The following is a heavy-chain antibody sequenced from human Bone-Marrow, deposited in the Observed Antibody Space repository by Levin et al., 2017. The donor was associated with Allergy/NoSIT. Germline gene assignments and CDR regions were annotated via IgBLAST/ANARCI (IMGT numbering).Heavy chain of an antibody. D-gene: IGHD3-22*01. J-gene: IGHJ4*02. CDR3: ARLNKPGTSGYSYYFDS. V-gene: IGHV1-69*06. Sequence: EASVKVSCKASGDTFNSHSVNWVRQAPGQGLEWMGAIIPRFNTANYAEKFLGRVTITADTSTDAVFLELRGLRPDDTAMYYCARLNKPGTSGYSYYFDSWGQGTPVAVAS. CDR1: GDTFNSHS. CDR2: IIPRFNTA.